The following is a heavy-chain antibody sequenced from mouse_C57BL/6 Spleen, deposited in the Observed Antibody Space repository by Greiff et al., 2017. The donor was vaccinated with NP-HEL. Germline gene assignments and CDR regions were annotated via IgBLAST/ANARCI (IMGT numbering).Heavy chain of an antibody. V-gene: IGHV1-18*01. CDR2: INPNNGGT. J-gene: IGHJ4*01. CDR1: GYTFTDYN. Sequence: VQLKESGPELVKPGASVKIPCKASGYTFTDYNMDWVKQSHGKSLEWIGDINPNNGGTIYNQKFKGKATLTVDKSSSTAYMELRSLTSEDTAVYYCARTHYAYYYAMDYWGQGTSVTVSS. D-gene: IGHD1-1*01. CDR3: ARTHYAYYYAMDY.